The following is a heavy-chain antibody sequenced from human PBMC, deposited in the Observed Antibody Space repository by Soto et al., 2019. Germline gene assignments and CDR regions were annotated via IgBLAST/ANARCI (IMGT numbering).Heavy chain of an antibody. J-gene: IGHJ4*02. CDR3: ARSPRSSPYFDY. CDR1: GYTFSNFW. D-gene: IGHD6-13*01. CDR2: IYPCDNET. V-gene: IGHV5-51*01. Sequence: GESLKISCQCSGYTFSNFWIGWLRQLPGKGLEWMGIIYPCDNETRYSPSFNGKVTISAHKSINTAYLQWNSLEASDTACYFCARSPRSSPYFDYWGQGALVTVSS.